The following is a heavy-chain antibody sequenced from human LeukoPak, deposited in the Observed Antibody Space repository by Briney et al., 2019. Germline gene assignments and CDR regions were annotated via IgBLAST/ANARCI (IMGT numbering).Heavy chain of an antibody. D-gene: IGHD4-17*01. CDR1: GFTFSSYA. J-gene: IGHJ1*01. CDR3: ARDDYGDYGEYFQH. V-gene: IGHV3-53*01. Sequence: GGSLRLSCAASGFTFSSYAMSWVRQAPGKGLEWVSVIYSGGSTYYADSVKGRFTISRDNSKNTLYLQMNSLRAEDTAVYYCARDDYGDYGEYFQHWGQGTLVTVSS. CDR2: IYSGGST.